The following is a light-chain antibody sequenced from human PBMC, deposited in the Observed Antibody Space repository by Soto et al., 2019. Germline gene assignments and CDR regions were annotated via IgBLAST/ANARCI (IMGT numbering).Light chain of an antibody. J-gene: IGKJ1*01. Sequence: EEVMTQSPSTLSLSPGERAPLSCRASQSVRSNLAWYQQKPGQPPRLLIYDASTRATGIPSRFSGSGSGTEFTLTISSLKSEDFAVYYCQQYDNWPRTFGQGTKVAIK. CDR2: DAS. CDR3: QQYDNWPRT. V-gene: IGKV3-15*01. CDR1: QSVRSN.